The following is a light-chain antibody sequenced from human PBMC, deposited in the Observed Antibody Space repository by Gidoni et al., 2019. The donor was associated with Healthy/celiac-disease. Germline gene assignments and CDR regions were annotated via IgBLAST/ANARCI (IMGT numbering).Light chain of an antibody. J-gene: IGKJ1*01. CDR1: QSVLYSSNNKNH. CDR3: QQYYSTLTWT. V-gene: IGKV4-1*01. Sequence: DIVMTQSPDSLAVSLGERATINCKSSQSVLYSSNNKNHLAWYQQKPGQPPKLLIYWASTRESGVPDRFSGSGSGTDFTLTISSLQAEDVAVYYCQQYYSTLTWTFGQXTKVEIK. CDR2: WAS.